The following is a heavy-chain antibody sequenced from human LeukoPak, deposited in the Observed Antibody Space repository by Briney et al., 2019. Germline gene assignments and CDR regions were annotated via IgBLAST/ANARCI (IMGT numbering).Heavy chain of an antibody. D-gene: IGHD2-2*01. CDR3: ARLRPRVGYQLLASPYYFDY. Sequence: SETPSPTPAVYCGAFSGFFWGWVPQPPRKGLGWVGGINHSGSTNYNPSLKSRVTISVDTSKNQFSLKLSSVTAADTAVYYCARLRPRVGYQLLASPYYFDYWGQGTLVTVSS. CDR1: CGAFSGFF. CDR2: INHSGST. J-gene: IGHJ4*02. V-gene: IGHV4-34*01.